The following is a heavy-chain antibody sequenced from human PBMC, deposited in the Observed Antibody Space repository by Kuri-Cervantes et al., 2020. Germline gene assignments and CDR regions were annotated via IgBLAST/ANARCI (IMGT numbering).Heavy chain of an antibody. CDR3: ARDLGLVDTAWMDV. CDR1: GFTFSSYA. Sequence: LSLTCAASGFTFSSYAMHWVRQAPGKGLEWVSGISWNSGSIGYADSVKGRFTISRDNSKNTLYLQMNSLRAEDTAVYYCARDLGLVDTAWMDVWGQGTTVTVSS. V-gene: IGHV3-9*01. D-gene: IGHD5-18*01. J-gene: IGHJ6*02. CDR2: ISWNSGSI.